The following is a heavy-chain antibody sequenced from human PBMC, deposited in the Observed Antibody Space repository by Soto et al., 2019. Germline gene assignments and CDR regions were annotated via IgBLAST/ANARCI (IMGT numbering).Heavy chain of an antibody. Sequence: PGGSLRLSCTASGFTFGDYAMSWFRQAPGKGLEWVGFIRSKTFGGTTEYAAAVKGRFIISRDDSKSITYLQMDSLKTEDTAAYYCSRIRTSMIVVVSDYWGQGTLVTVSS. V-gene: IGHV3-49*03. CDR3: SRIRTSMIVVVSDY. CDR1: GFTFGDYA. D-gene: IGHD3-22*01. CDR2: IRSKTFGGTT. J-gene: IGHJ4*02.